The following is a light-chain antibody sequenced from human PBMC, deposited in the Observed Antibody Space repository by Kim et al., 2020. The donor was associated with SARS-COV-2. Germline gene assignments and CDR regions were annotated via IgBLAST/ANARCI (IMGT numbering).Light chain of an antibody. V-gene: IGLV1-40*01. CDR1: SSNIGAGYD. Sequence: QSVLTQPPSLSGAPVQRVTISCTGISSNIGAGYDVHWYQQLPGTAPKLLIFGNSNRPSGVPDRFSGSKSGTSSSLSITGLQAEDEADDYCQSYDSRLSGSVFGGGTQMT. CDR2: GNS. J-gene: IGLJ3*02. CDR3: QSYDSRLSGSV.